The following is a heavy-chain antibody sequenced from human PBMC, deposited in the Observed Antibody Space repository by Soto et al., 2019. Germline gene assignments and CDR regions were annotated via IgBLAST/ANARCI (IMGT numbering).Heavy chain of an antibody. V-gene: IGHV1-46*01. J-gene: IGHJ5*02. Sequence: ASVKVSCKASGYTFTSYYMHWVRQAPGQGLEWMGIINPSGGSTSYAQKFQGRVTMTRDTSTSTVYMELSSLRSEDTAVYYCARQPFRCVIIPRVTSWFDPWCKGTLVSGST. CDR3: ARQPFRCVIIPRVTSWFDP. D-gene: IGHD3-3*01. CDR2: INPSGGST. CDR1: GYTFTSYY.